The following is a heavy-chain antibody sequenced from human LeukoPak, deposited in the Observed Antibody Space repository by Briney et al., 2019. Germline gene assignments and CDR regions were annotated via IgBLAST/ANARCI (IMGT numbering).Heavy chain of an antibody. J-gene: IGHJ3*02. V-gene: IGHV3-23*01. CDR1: GFTFSGSA. Sequence: SGGSLRLSCAAPGFTFSGSAMHWVRQAPGKGLEWVSAISGSGGSTYYADSVKGRFTISRDNSKNTLYLQMNSLRAEDTAVYYCAKDHSYYYGSGSYVEDAFDIWGQGTMVTVSS. CDR3: AKDHSYYYGSGSYVEDAFDI. D-gene: IGHD3-10*01. CDR2: ISGSGGST.